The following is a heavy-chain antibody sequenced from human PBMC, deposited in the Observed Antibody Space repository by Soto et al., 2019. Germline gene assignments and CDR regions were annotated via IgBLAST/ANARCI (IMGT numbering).Heavy chain of an antibody. Sequence: QVHLVESGGGVVQPGRSLRLSCAASGFTFNIYAIHWVRQAPGKGLEWVAVISYDGSKKYYADSVKGRFTISRDNSKNXLYLQIDSLRAEDTAVYYCARDQVTDGYNYDYFDYWGQGTLVTVSS. CDR2: ISYDGSKK. CDR1: GFTFNIYA. V-gene: IGHV3-30-3*01. J-gene: IGHJ4*02. D-gene: IGHD5-12*01. CDR3: ARDQVTDGYNYDYFDY.